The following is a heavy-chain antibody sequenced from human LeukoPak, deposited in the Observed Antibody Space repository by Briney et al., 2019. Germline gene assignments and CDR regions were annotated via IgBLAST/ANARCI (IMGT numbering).Heavy chain of an antibody. CDR3: ARDGDHRMVRGVTKVYGMDV. D-gene: IGHD3-10*01. CDR2: INQDGSVK. J-gene: IGHJ6*02. Sequence: GGSLRLSCAASGFSFSTYWMSWVRQAPGKGLEWVANINQDGSVKYSVDSVKGRFTISRDNARKSLYLQMTSLRAEDTAVYYCARDGDHRMVRGVTKVYGMDVWGQGTTVTVSS. CDR1: GFSFSTYW. V-gene: IGHV3-7*01.